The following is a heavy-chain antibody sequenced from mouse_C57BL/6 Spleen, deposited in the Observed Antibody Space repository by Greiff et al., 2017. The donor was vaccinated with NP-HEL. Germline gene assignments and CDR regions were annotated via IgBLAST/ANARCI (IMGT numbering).Heavy chain of an antibody. Sequence: QVQLQQSGPELVKPGASVKISCKASGYAFSSSWMNWVKQRPGKGLEWIGRIYPGDGDTNYNGKFKGKATLTADKSSSTAYMQLSSLTSADSAVYFCAREGAFTTVVGRYFDVWGTGTTVTVAS. CDR2: IYPGDGDT. V-gene: IGHV1-82*01. CDR3: AREGAFTTVVGRYFDV. D-gene: IGHD1-1*01. J-gene: IGHJ1*03. CDR1: GYAFSSSW.